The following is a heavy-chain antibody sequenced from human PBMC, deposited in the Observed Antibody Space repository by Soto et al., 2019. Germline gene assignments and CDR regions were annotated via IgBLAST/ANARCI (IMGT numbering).Heavy chain of an antibody. CDR2: ITGSGGST. Sequence: PGGSLRLSCAASGFTFSNYAMSWVRQTPGKGLEWVSAITGSGGSTYYADSVKGRFTISRDNSKNTLYLQMNTLGAEDTAVYYCARDYYRFNSGYGFSMDVWGQGTTVTVSS. CDR1: GFTFSNYA. CDR3: ARDYYRFNSGYGFSMDV. J-gene: IGHJ6*02. V-gene: IGHV3-23*01. D-gene: IGHD5-12*01.